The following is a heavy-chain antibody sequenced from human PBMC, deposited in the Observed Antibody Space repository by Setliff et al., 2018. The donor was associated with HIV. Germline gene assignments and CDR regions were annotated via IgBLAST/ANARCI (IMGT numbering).Heavy chain of an antibody. CDR2: ISYSGTT. Sequence: SETLSLTCSVSGVSISSSDYYWGWIRQPPGQGLEWIGTISYSGTTEYAASVKGRFIISRDDYGNIAYLQMNTLTTEDTALYYCARGGRGDSYYYYMDVWGKGTTVTVSS. V-gene: IGHV4-39*07. CDR1: GVSISSSDYY. J-gene: IGHJ6*03. CDR3: ARGGRGDSYYYYMDV. D-gene: IGHD3-10*01.